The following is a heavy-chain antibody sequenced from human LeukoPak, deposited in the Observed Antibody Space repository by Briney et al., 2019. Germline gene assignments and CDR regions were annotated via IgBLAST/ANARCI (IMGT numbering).Heavy chain of an antibody. CDR3: ARRAAAGGFDY. CDR2: INHSGST. V-gene: IGHV4-34*01. J-gene: IGHJ4*02. CDR1: GGSFSGYY. D-gene: IGHD6-13*01. Sequence: PSEILSLTCAVYGGSFSGYYWSWIRQPPGKGLEWIGEINHSGSTNYNPSLKSRVTISVDTSKNQFSLKLSSVTAADTAVYYCARRAAAGGFDYWGQGTLVTVSS.